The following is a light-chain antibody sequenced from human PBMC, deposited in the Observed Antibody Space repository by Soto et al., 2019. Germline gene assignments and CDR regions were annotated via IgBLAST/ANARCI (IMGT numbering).Light chain of an antibody. V-gene: IGLV2-8*01. CDR2: EVD. J-gene: IGLJ1*01. Sequence: QSALTQPPSAPGSPGQSVTISCTGTGSDVGGYNFVSWYQQHPGKAPKLMIYEVDKRPSGVPDRFSGSKSGNTASLTVSGLQAEDEADYYCISYAVTTSYVFGTGTKVTV. CDR3: ISYAVTTSYV. CDR1: GSDVGGYNF.